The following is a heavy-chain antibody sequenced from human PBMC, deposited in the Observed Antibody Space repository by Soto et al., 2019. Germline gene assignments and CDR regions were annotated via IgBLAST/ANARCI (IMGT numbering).Heavy chain of an antibody. J-gene: IGHJ4*02. CDR2: ISSSSSYT. CDR1: GFTFSDYY. V-gene: IGHV3-11*05. CDR3: ARGYPGYSYGYDVGFDY. Sequence: QVQLVESGGGLVKPGGSLRLSCAASGFTFSDYYMSWIRQAPGKGLERVSYISSSSSYTNYADSVKGRFTISRDNAKNSLYLQMNSLRAEDTAVYYCARGYPGYSYGYDVGFDYWGQGTLVTVSS. D-gene: IGHD5-18*01.